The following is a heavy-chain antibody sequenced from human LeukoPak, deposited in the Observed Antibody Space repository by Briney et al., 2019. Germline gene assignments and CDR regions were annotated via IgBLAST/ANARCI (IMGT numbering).Heavy chain of an antibody. CDR3: ARRPRGVIIKSWFDS. V-gene: IGHV4-34*01. CDR1: GGSFSGYY. D-gene: IGHD3-10*01. Sequence: SETLSLTCAVYGGSFSGYYWSWIRQPPGKGLEWIGEINHSGSTNYNPSLKSRVTMLLHTSKNHFSLNLSSVTAADTAVYYCARRPRGVIIKSWFDSWGQGTLVTVSS. J-gene: IGHJ5*01. CDR2: INHSGST.